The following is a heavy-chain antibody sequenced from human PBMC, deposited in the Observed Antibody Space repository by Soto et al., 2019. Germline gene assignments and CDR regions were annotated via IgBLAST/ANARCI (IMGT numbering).Heavy chain of an antibody. CDR1: GFTFSDYY. V-gene: IGHV3-11*01. J-gene: IGHJ4*02. CDR2: ISSSGSTI. D-gene: IGHD6-13*01. CDR3: ARGRQQQLVPFDY. Sequence: GGSLRLSCVASGFTFSDYYMSWIRQAPGKGLEWVSYISSSGSTIYYADSVKGRFTISRDNAKNSLYLQMNSLRAEDTAVYYCARGRQQQLVPFDYWGQGTLVTVSS.